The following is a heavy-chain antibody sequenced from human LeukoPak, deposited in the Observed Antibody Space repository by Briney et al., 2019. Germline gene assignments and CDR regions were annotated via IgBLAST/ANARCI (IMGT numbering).Heavy chain of an antibody. D-gene: IGHD3-9*01. CDR2: IGSTAYGGTI. V-gene: IGHV3-49*04. J-gene: IGHJ4*02. CDR1: GFTFDDYA. CDR3: TRTTGKFDY. Sequence: PGGSLRLSCTASGFTFDDYAMSWVRQAPGKGLEWVGFIGSTAYGGTIEYAASVKGRFTVSREDSISIAYLQMNNLKTEDTAVYYCTRTTGKFDYWGQGTLVTVSS.